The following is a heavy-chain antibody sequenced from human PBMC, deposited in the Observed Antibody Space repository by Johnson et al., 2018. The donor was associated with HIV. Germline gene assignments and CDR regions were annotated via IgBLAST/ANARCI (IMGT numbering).Heavy chain of an antibody. J-gene: IGHJ3*02. Sequence: VQLVESGGGVVRPGWSLTLSCAATGFTFDDYGMTWVRQAPGKGLEWVSCINWNGGSTGYADSVKGRFTISRDNAKNSLYLQMNSLRAEDTAFYYCARVIMVRGVLDVFDIWGQGTMVTVSS. D-gene: IGHD3-10*01. CDR2: INWNGGST. CDR3: ARVIMVRGVLDVFDI. V-gene: IGHV3-20*04. CDR1: GFTFDDYG.